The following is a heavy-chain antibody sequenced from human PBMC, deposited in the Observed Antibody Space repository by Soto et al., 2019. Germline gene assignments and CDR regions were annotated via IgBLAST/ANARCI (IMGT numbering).Heavy chain of an antibody. Sequence: GGSLRLSCRASGFSFSSFAMTWVRQAPGKGLEWVSSIGGSGIITYYTDSVKGRFTISRDNSGNTLFLHMNSLRADVTAVYYCAKDPNGDYVGAFDSWGQGTLVTVSS. CDR1: GFSFSSFA. J-gene: IGHJ4*02. CDR3: AKDPNGDYVGAFDS. CDR2: IGGSGIIT. D-gene: IGHD4-17*01. V-gene: IGHV3-23*01.